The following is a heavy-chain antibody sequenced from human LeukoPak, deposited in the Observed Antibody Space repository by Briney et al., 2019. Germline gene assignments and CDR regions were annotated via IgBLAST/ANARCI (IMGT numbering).Heavy chain of an antibody. CDR1: GGSFSGYY. CDR3: ARDQVRYCSSTSCYTGISRYYYYGMDV. V-gene: IGHV4-34*01. J-gene: IGHJ6*02. CDR2: INHSRST. Sequence: PSETLSLTCAVYGGSFSGYYWSWIRQPPGKGLEWIGEINHSRSTNYNPSLKSRVTISVDTSKNQFSLKLSSVTAADTAVYYCARDQVRYCSSTSCYTGISRYYYYGMDVWGQGTTVTVSS. D-gene: IGHD2-2*02.